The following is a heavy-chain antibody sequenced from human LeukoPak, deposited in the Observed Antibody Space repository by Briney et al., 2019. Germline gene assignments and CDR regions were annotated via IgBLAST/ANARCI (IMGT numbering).Heavy chain of an antibody. D-gene: IGHD3-22*01. CDR3: AGDAYYYDSSGYDDAFDI. CDR2: IYSGGST. V-gene: IGHV3-66*01. Sequence: GGSLRLSCAASGFTVSSNYMSWVRQAPGKGLEWVSVIYSGGSTYYADSVKGRFTISRDNSKNTLYLQMNSLRAEDTAVYYCAGDAYYYDSSGYDDAFDIWGQGTMVTVSS. J-gene: IGHJ3*02. CDR1: GFTVSSNY.